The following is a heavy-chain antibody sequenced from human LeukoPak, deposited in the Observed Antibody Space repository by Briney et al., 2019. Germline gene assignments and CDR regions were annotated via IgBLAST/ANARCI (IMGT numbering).Heavy chain of an antibody. CDR3: ARVGFQYYGSGSHYDY. CDR1: GFTFSNYW. D-gene: IGHD3-10*01. CDR2: INTDGSDT. V-gene: IGHV3-74*01. J-gene: IGHJ4*02. Sequence: PGGSLRLSCGASGFTFSNYWMQWVRQAPGKGVVWVSRINTDGSDTNYADSMKGRFTISRDNAKNTLYLQMNSLRAEDTAVYYCARVGFQYYGSGSHYDYWGQGTLVTVSS.